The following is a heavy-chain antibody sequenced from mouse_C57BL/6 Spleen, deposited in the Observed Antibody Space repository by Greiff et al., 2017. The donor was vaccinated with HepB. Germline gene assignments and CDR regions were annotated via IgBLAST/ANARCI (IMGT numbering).Heavy chain of an antibody. CDR2: IDPSDSYT. J-gene: IGHJ3*01. V-gene: IGHV1-69*01. CDR3: ARSGGSSGFEAY. CDR1: GYTFTSYW. Sequence: VQLQQPGAELVMPGASVKLSCKASGYTFTSYWMHWVKQRPGQGLEWIGEIDPSDSYTNYNQKFKGKSTLTVDKSSSTAYMQLSSLTSEDSAVYYCARSGGSSGFEAYWGQGTLVTVSA. D-gene: IGHD3-2*02.